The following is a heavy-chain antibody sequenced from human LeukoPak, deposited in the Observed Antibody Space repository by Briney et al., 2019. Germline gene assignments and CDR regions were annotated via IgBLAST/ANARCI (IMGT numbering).Heavy chain of an antibody. D-gene: IGHD1-7*01. V-gene: IGHV4-4*07. Sequence: SETLSLTCTVAAGSISSYYWSWIRQPAGKGLEWIGRIYTSGSTNYNPSLKRRVTMSVDTPKNQFSLKLSSVTAADTGVYYCARDLDLNGVDYWGEGTLVTVSS. CDR1: AGSISSYY. J-gene: IGHJ4*02. CDR3: ARDLDLNGVDY. CDR2: IYTSGST.